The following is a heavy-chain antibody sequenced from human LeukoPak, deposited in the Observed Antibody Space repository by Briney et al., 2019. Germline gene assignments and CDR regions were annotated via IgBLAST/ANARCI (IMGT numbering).Heavy chain of an antibody. CDR2: ISYDGSNK. Sequence: PGRSLRLSCAASGFTFSSHALHWVRQAPGKGLEWVAVISYDGSNKFYADSVKGRFTISRDNSKNTLYLQMNSLRAVDTALYYCARNFGPYSNILYSLDYWGQGTLVTVSS. J-gene: IGHJ4*02. CDR1: GFTFSSHA. D-gene: IGHD6-13*01. CDR3: ARNFGPYSNILYSLDY. V-gene: IGHV3-30-3*01.